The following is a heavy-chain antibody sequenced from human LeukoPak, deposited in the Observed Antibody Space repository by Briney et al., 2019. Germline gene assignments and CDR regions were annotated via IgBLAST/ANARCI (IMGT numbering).Heavy chain of an antibody. J-gene: IGHJ4*02. Sequence: PGGSLRLSCAASGFTFDDIAMHWVRQAPGKGLEWVAVISKDGSKKYYADSVEGRFTVSRDNYKSTLYLQMNSLRDEDTAVYYCARNPMGEYDFDYWGQGTLVTVSS. CDR2: ISKDGSKK. CDR1: GFTFDDIA. CDR3: ARNPMGEYDFDY. D-gene: IGHD3-16*01. V-gene: IGHV3-30-3*01.